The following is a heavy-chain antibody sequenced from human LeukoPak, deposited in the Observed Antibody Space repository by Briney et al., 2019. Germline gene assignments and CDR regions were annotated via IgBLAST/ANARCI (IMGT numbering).Heavy chain of an antibody. CDR1: GLTFSSYA. V-gene: IGHV3-23*01. CDR3: AKQLGYCSDGSCYFPY. CDR2: ISGSGGST. J-gene: IGHJ4*02. Sequence: GGSLRLSCAASGLTFSSYAMSWVRQAPGKGLEWVSGISGSGGSTYYADSVQGRFTISRDNSKSTLCLQMNSLRAEDTAVYYCAKQLGYCSDGSCYFPYWGQGTLVTVSS. D-gene: IGHD2-15*01.